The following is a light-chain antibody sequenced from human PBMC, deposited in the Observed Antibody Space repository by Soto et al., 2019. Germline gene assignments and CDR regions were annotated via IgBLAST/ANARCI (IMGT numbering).Light chain of an antibody. J-gene: IGKJ1*01. CDR1: QSISSW. Sequence: DIQMTQSPSTLSASVGDRVTITCRASQSISSWLAWYQQKPGKAPKLLIYKASSLESGVPSRFSGSGSGTEFTLNISSLQPDDFATYYGQQYNSLWTFGQGTKVEIK. CDR3: QQYNSLWT. CDR2: KAS. V-gene: IGKV1-5*03.